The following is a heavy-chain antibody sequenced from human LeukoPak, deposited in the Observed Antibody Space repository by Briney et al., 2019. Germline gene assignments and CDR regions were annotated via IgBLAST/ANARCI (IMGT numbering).Heavy chain of an antibody. Sequence: PGGSLRLSCAASGFTFNTYTMHWVRQAPDRGLEWVAVISNDGSNKFYVDSVKGRFTISRDNSKNTLYLQMNSLRAEDTAVYYCARGGALLWFGASFDYWGQGTLVTVSS. D-gene: IGHD3-10*01. CDR2: ISNDGSNK. J-gene: IGHJ4*02. CDR3: ARGGALLWFGASFDY. V-gene: IGHV3-30-3*01. CDR1: GFTFNTYT.